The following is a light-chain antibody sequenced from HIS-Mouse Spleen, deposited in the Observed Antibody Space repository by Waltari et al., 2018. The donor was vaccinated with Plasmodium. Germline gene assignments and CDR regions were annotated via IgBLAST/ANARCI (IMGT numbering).Light chain of an antibody. CDR1: ALPKKY. CDR3: YSTDSSGNHRV. V-gene: IGLV3-10*01. Sequence: SYELTQPPSVPVSPGQTARNTCPGDALPKKYAYWYQQKSGQSPVLDIYADRKRPSGIPERFSGSSSGTMATLTISGAQVEDEADYYCYSTDSSGNHRVFGGGTKLTVL. J-gene: IGLJ3*02. CDR2: ADR.